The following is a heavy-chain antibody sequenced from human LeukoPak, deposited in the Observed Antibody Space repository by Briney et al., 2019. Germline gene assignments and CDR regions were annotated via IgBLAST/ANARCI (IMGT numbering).Heavy chain of an antibody. J-gene: IGHJ4*02. D-gene: IGHD3-10*01. CDR1: GFTFSSYA. V-gene: IGHV3-23*01. Sequence: PGGSLRLSCAASGFTFSSYAMSWVRQAPGKGLEWVSAICGSGGRTYYADSVKGRFTICSDNYKNTLYLQMSILRAEDTAVYYCAKDRQRGVPPSSFDYWGQGTLVTVSS. CDR3: AKDRQRGVPPSSFDY. CDR2: ICGSGGRT.